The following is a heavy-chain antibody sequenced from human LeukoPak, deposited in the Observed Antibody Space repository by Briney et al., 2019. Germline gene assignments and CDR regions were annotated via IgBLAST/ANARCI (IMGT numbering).Heavy chain of an antibody. CDR1: GYTFTSYG. CDR2: ISAYNGNT. V-gene: IGHV1-18*01. Sequence: ASVNVSCKASGYTFTSYGISWVRQAPGQGLEWMGWISAYNGNTNYAQKLQGRVTMTTDTSTSTAYMELRSLRSDDTAVYYCAREKPPHYYDSSGYYGMDVWGQGTTVTVSS. J-gene: IGHJ6*02. CDR3: AREKPPHYYDSSGYYGMDV. D-gene: IGHD3-22*01.